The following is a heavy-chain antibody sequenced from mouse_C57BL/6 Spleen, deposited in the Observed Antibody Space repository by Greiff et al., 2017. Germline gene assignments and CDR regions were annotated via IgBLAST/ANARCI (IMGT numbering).Heavy chain of an antibody. CDR3: ARWDYGSSYGGYYAMDY. D-gene: IGHD1-1*01. J-gene: IGHJ4*01. Sequence: VKLMESGAELVKPGASVKISCKASGYAFSSYWMNWVKQRPGKGLEWIGQIYPGDGDTNYNGKFKGKATLTADKSSSTAYMQLSSLTSEDSAVYFCARWDYGSSYGGYYAMDYWGQGTSVTVSS. CDR1: GYAFSSYW. V-gene: IGHV1-80*01. CDR2: IYPGDGDT.